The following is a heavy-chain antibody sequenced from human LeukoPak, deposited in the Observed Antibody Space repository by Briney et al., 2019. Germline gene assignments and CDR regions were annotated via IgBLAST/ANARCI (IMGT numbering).Heavy chain of an antibody. CDR3: ARIPPRFIGPFDY. V-gene: IGHV3-21*01. D-gene: IGHD2-15*01. CDR2: ISSSSSYI. J-gene: IGHJ4*02. Sequence: PGGSLRLSCAASGFTFSSYSMNWVRQAPGKGLEWVSSISSSSSYIYYADSVKGRFTISRDNAKNSLYLQMNSLRAEDTAVYYCARIPPRFIGPFDYWGQGTLVTVSS. CDR1: GFTFSSYS.